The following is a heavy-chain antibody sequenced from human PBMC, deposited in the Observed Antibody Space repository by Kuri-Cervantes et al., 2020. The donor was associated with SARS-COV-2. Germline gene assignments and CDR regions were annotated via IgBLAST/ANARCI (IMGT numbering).Heavy chain of an antibody. Sequence: LSLTCAASGFTFKNFVMHWVRQAPGKGLEWVAFVSPDGTTANYADSVKGRFTISRDNSKNTVSLELSSLRAEDTAAYYCARGPRGAGFDYWGQGTLVTVSS. J-gene: IGHJ4*02. CDR3: ARGPRGAGFDY. CDR1: GFTFKNFV. V-gene: IGHV3-30*04. D-gene: IGHD3-10*01. CDR2: VSPDGTTA.